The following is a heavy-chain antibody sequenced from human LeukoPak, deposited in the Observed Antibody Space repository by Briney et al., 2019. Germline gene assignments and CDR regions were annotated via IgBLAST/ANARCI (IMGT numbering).Heavy chain of an antibody. CDR1: GFTFSSCE. D-gene: IGHD2-2*01. CDR3: ARDSTSLPI. Sequence: GGSLRLSCAASGFTFSSCEMNWVRQAPGKGLEWVSYISSSGTTIYYADSVKGRFTITRDNAKNSLYLQMNSLRAEDTAVYYCARDSTSLPIWGKGTTVTVSS. V-gene: IGHV3-48*03. CDR2: ISSSGTTI. J-gene: IGHJ6*04.